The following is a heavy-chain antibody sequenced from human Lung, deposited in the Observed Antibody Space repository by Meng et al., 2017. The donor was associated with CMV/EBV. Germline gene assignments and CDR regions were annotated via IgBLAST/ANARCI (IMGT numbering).Heavy chain of an antibody. CDR2: IHFDGSNE. CDR3: AKAVFGVVIDD. V-gene: IGHV3-30*02. Sequence: GGSXRLXCAGSGFTLKYYGMHGVRQAPGKGLEWVAFIHFDGSNEHYADSVTGRFTIPRDNPKNMLYLEMNSLRVEDTAVYYCAKAVFGVVIDDWGQGTLVTVSS. D-gene: IGHD3-3*01. CDR1: GFTLKYYG. J-gene: IGHJ4*02.